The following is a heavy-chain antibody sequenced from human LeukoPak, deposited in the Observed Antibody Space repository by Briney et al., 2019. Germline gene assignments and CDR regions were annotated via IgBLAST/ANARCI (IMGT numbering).Heavy chain of an antibody. Sequence: GGTLRLSCAASGFTFANYAMTWVRQAPRKGLEGVSIITFDGGSTYYADSVKGRFTISRDNSKNTLFLQMNSLRAEDMAVYYCATPYDSRGYSFDYWGQGTLVTVSS. D-gene: IGHD3-22*01. CDR2: ITFDGGST. V-gene: IGHV3-23*01. CDR3: ATPYDSRGYSFDY. J-gene: IGHJ4*02. CDR1: GFTFANYA.